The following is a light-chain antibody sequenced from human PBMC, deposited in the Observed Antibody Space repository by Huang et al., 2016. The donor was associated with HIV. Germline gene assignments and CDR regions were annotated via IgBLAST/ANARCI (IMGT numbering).Light chain of an antibody. V-gene: IGKV3-15*01. CDR2: GVS. Sequence: EIVMTQSPATLSVSPGERATLSCRASQGVGDNLAWYHKKPGQAPRLLIYGVSTRATNVPPRFSGSGSGTDFTLTISSLQSEDFALYYCQHYYNLPYTFGHGTRLETK. J-gene: IGKJ2*01. CDR3: QHYYNLPYT. CDR1: QGVGDN.